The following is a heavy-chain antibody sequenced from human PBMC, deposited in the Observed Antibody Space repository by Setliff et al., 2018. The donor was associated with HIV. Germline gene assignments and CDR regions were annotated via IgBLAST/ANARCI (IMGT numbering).Heavy chain of an antibody. Sequence: ASVKVSCKVSGYTLTELSIHWVRQAFGKGLEWMGGFDPEDGEAIYAQKFQGRVTMTRDTSISTAYMELSSLTSEDTAVYYCARGGGSSYLYHSRGSEYFQYWGQGALVTVSS. CDR2: FDPEDGEA. CDR3: ARGGGSSYLYHSRGSEYFQY. D-gene: IGHD3-22*01. V-gene: IGHV1-24*01. CDR1: GYTLTELS. J-gene: IGHJ1*01.